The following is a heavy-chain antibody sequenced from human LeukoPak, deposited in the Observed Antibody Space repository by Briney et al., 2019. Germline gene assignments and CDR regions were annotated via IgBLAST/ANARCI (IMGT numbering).Heavy chain of an antibody. Sequence: GASVKVSCKASGYTFTSYYMHWVRQAPGQGLEWMGIINPSGGSTSYAQKFQGRVTMTRDTSTSTVYMELSSLRSEDAAVYYCAREHAGLYFDYWGQGTLVTVSS. CDR1: GYTFTSYY. J-gene: IGHJ4*02. CDR3: AREHAGLYFDY. CDR2: INPSGGST. V-gene: IGHV1-46*01.